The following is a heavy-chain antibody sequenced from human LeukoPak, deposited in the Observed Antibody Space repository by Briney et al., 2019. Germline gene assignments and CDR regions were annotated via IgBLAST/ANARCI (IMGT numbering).Heavy chain of an antibody. V-gene: IGHV5-10-1*01. D-gene: IGHD4-17*01. J-gene: IGHJ6*02. CDR2: IDPSDSYT. CDR1: GYSFTSYW. Sequence: GESLKISCKGSGYSFTSYWISWVRQMPGKGLEWMGRIDPSDSYTNYSPSFQGHVTISADKSISTAYLQWSSLKASDTAMYYCARSATIDYGDYVYYYGMDVWGQGTTVTVSS. CDR3: ARSATIDYGDYVYYYGMDV.